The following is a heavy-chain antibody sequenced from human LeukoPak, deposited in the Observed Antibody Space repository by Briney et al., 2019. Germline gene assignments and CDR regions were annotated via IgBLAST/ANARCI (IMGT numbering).Heavy chain of an antibody. D-gene: IGHD2-2*01. Sequence: SETLSLTCAVYGGSFSGYYWSWIRQPPGKGLEWIGEINHSGSTNYNLSLKSRVTISVDTSKNQFSLKLSSVTAVDTAVYYCARGALWYQRDPFDYWGQGTLVTVSS. CDR3: ARGALWYQRDPFDY. CDR1: GGSFSGYY. CDR2: INHSGST. J-gene: IGHJ4*02. V-gene: IGHV4-34*01.